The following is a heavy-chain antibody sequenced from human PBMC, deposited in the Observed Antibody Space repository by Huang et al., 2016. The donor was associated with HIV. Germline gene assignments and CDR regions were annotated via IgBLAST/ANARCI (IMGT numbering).Heavy chain of an antibody. CDR3: ARAPEFGNYEFDQ. D-gene: IGHD4-4*01. CDR1: GFSFSNYA. Sequence: QVQLVESGGGVVQPGRSLRLSCVASGFSFSNYAVHWVRQATGKGLEWVAVISYDGTRKYYAASVKGRFTVSRDNSKNTAYVQMNNPRGGDTAVYYCARAPEFGNYEFDQWGLGTLVTVSS. CDR2: ISYDGTRK. J-gene: IGHJ4*02. V-gene: IGHV3-30-3*01.